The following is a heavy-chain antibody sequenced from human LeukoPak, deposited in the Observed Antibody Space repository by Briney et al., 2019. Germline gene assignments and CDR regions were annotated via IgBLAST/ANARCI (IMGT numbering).Heavy chain of an antibody. V-gene: IGHV1-18*01. CDR3: ARGGRAFYSSSWYSDNWFDP. D-gene: IGHD6-13*01. J-gene: IGHJ5*02. Sequence: GASVKVSFRSSGYTFTSYGISWVRQAPGQGLEWMGWISAYNGNTNYAQKLQGRVTMTTDTSTSTAYMELRSLRSDDTAVYYCARGGRAFYSSSWYSDNWFDPWGQGTLVTVSS. CDR2: ISAYNGNT. CDR1: GYTFTSYG.